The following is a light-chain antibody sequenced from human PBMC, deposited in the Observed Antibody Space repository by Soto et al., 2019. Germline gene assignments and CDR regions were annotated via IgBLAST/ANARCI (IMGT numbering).Light chain of an antibody. Sequence: DIQMTQSPATLSASVGDSVTLTCRAIHVISRWLNWYQQKPGKAPKRLIDDASHLERWGPSRFSGRGSGTEFTLTSGGLQPDDFATYSCPHFERDTSTCGQGTRLEI. CDR2: DAS. V-gene: IGKV1-5*01. CDR1: HVISRW. J-gene: IGKJ5*01. CDR3: PHFERDTST.